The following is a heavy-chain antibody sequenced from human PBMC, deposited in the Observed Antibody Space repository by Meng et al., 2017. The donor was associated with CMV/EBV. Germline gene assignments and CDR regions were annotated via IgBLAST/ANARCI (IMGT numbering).Heavy chain of an antibody. CDR3: ARDMTGFDY. V-gene: IGHV4-59*01. D-gene: IGHD1-14*01. J-gene: IGHJ4*02. CDR2: IYYSRST. Sequence: GSLRLSCTVSGGSISSYYWSWIRQPPGKGLEWIGYIYYSRSTNYNPSLKSRVTISVDTSKNQFSLKLSSVTAADTAVYYCARDMTGFDYWGQGTLVTVSS. CDR1: GGSISSYY.